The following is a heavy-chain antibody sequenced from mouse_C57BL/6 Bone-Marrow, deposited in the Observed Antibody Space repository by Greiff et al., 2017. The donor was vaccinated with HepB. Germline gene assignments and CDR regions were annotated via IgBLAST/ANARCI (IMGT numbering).Heavy chain of an antibody. CDR2: ISSGSSTI. CDR1: GFTFSDYG. J-gene: IGHJ3*01. CDR3: ARRETAQAPFAY. Sequence: EVKLVESGGGLVKPGGSLKLSCAASGFTFSDYGMHWVRQAPEKGLEWVAYISSGSSTIYYADTVKGRFTISRDNAKNTLFLQMTSLRSEDTAMYYCARRETAQAPFAYWGKGTLVTVSA. V-gene: IGHV5-17*01. D-gene: IGHD3-2*02.